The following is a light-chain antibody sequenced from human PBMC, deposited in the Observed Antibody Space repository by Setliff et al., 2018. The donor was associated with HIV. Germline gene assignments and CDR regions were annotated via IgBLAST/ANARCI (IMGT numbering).Light chain of an antibody. CDR3: SSYAISNTLL. V-gene: IGLV2-14*01. Sequence: QSVLTQPASVSGSPGQSITISCTGTSSDVGGYNYVSWYQQHPGKAPKLIIFEVRNRPSGVSNRFSGSKSGNTASLTISGLQAEDEGDYYCSSYAISNTLLFGTGTKVTVL. J-gene: IGLJ1*01. CDR2: EVR. CDR1: SSDVGGYNY.